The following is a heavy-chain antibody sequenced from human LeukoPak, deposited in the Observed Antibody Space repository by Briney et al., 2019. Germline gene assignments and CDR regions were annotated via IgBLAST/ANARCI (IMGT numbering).Heavy chain of an antibody. CDR2: IYYSGRT. J-gene: IGHJ6*03. D-gene: IGHD5-12*01. Sequence: PSETLSLTCTVSGGSISSSSYYWGWIRQPPGKGLEWIGSIYYSGRTYYNPSLKSRVTISVDTSKNQFSLKLSSVTAADTAVYYCARRPPVATIYDYYYYYMDVWGKGTTVTVSS. CDR1: GGSISSSSYY. CDR3: ARRPPVATIYDYYYYYMDV. V-gene: IGHV4-39*01.